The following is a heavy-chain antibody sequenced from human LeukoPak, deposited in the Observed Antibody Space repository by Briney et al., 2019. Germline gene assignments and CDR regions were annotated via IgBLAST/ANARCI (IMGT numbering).Heavy chain of an antibody. V-gene: IGHV4-34*01. Sequence: PSETLSLTCAVYGGSFSGYYWSWIRQPPGKGLEWIGEINHSGSTNYNPSLKSRVTISVDTSKNQFSLKLSSVTAADTAVYYCARRIGRWLRHFVYWGQGTLVTVSS. D-gene: IGHD5-24*01. CDR3: ARRIGRWLRHFVY. J-gene: IGHJ4*02. CDR2: INHSGST. CDR1: GGSFSGYY.